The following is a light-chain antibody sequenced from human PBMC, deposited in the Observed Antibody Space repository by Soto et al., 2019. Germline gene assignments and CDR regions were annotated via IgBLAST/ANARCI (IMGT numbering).Light chain of an antibody. Sequence: TLSASVGFRVTITCLASQSISSWLAWYQQKPGKAPKVLIFDASSLESGVPSRFSGSGSATEFTLTISSLQPDDFATYYCQQYSTYPWTFGQGTKVDIK. J-gene: IGKJ1*01. V-gene: IGKV1-5*01. CDR2: DAS. CDR1: QSISSW. CDR3: QQYSTYPWT.